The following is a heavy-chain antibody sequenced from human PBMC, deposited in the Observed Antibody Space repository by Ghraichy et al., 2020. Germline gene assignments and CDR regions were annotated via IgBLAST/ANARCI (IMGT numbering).Heavy chain of an antibody. Sequence: SQTLSLTCTVSGGSISRHYWSWIRQPPGKGLEWIGYITFSGGSYFTPSLKSRLTMSMDTSTNKFSLNLTSVTTADAAVYYCGTGGRGGIHSWLYGSWGQGTLVTVSS. CDR3: GTGGRGGIHSWLYGS. CDR1: GGSISRHY. D-gene: IGHD5-12*01. CDR2: ITFSGGS. J-gene: IGHJ5*02. V-gene: IGHV4-59*11.